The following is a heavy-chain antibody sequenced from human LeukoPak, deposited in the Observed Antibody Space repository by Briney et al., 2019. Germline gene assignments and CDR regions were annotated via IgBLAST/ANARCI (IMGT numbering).Heavy chain of an antibody. J-gene: IGHJ4*02. D-gene: IGHD5-24*01. CDR1: GGTFSSYA. CDR3: ARWNDGYTFDY. CDR2: IIPILGIA. Sequence: SVKVSCKASGGTFSSYAISWVRQAPGQGLEWMGRIIPILGIANYAQKFQGRVTITADKSTGTAYMELSSLRSEDTAVYYCARWNDGYTFDYWGQGTLVTVSS. V-gene: IGHV1-69*04.